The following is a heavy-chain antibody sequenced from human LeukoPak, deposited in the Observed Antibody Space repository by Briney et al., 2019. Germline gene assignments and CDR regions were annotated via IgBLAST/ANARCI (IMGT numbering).Heavy chain of an antibody. CDR1: GFTFSDHY. D-gene: IGHD2-15*01. V-gene: IGHV3-23*01. Sequence: PGGSLRLSCVVSGFTFSDHYMDWVRQAPGKGLEWVSAISGSGGSTYYADSVKGRFTISRDNSKNTLYLQMNSLRAEDTAVYYCARPRSKYCSGGSCYSQGYYYGMDVWGQGTTVTVSS. CDR3: ARPRSKYCSGGSCYSQGYYYGMDV. CDR2: ISGSGGST. J-gene: IGHJ6*02.